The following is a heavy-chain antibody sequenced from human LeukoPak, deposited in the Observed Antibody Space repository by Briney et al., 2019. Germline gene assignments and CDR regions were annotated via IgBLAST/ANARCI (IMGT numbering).Heavy chain of an antibody. J-gene: IGHJ4*02. D-gene: IGHD5-18*01. CDR1: GGSLSGYY. Sequence: SETLSLTCAVYGGSLSGYYWSWIRQPPGKGLEWIGEINHSGSTNYNPSLKSRVTISVDTSKNQFSLKLSSVTAADTAVYYCARARSWIQLWLRGPLDYWGQGTLVTVSS. CDR3: ARARSWIQLWLRGPLDY. CDR2: INHSGST. V-gene: IGHV4-34*01.